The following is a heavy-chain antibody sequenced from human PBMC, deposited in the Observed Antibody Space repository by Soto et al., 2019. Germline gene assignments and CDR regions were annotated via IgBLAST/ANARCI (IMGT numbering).Heavy chain of an antibody. J-gene: IGHJ5*02. CDR1: GFTFSSYA. D-gene: IGHD6-19*01. CDR3: GRPGNSSLRFDPSFDP. CDR2: ISYDGSNK. Sequence: PGRSLRLSCAASGFTFSSYAMHWVRQAPGKGLEWVAVISYDGSNKYYADYVKGRVTMSRDNSKNTLYLQINSLGAEAPAVYSCGRPGNSSLRFDPSFDPRGQGTLVTVS. V-gene: IGHV3-30-3*01.